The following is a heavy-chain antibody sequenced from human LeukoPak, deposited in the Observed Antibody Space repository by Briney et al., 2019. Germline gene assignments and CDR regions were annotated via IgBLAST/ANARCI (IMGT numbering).Heavy chain of an antibody. CDR2: IYYSGST. CDR3: ARGGRKHWGIAVAGSYNWFDP. J-gene: IGHJ5*02. CDR1: GGSISSYY. V-gene: IGHV4-59*12. Sequence: SETLSLTCTVSGGSISSYYWSWIQQPPGKGLEWIGYIYYSGSTNYNPSLKRRVTISVDTSKNQFSLKLSSVTAADTAVYYCARGGRKHWGIAVAGSYNWFDPWGQGTLVTVPS. D-gene: IGHD6-19*01.